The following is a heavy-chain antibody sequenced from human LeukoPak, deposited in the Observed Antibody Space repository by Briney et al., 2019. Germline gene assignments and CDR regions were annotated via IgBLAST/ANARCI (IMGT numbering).Heavy chain of an antibody. CDR3: ATKYYYDSSGYYYYFDY. V-gene: IGHV1-24*01. CDR2: FDPEDGET. J-gene: IGHJ4*02. D-gene: IGHD3-22*01. Sequence: ASVKVSCKVSGYTLTELSMHWVRQAPGKGLEWMGGFDPEDGETIYAQKFQGRVTMTEDTSTDTAYMGLSSLRSEDTAVYYCATKYYYDSSGYYYYFDYWGQGTLVTVSS. CDR1: GYTLTELS.